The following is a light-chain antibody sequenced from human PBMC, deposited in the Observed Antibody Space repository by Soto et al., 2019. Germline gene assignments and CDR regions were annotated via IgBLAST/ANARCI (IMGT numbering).Light chain of an antibody. Sequence: QSALTQAASVSGSPGQSITISCTGTSSDVGSYNLVSWYQQHPGKAPKLMIYEVSKRPSGVSNRFSGSKSGNTASLTISGLQAEDEADYYCCSSAGSYVFGTGTKLTVL. J-gene: IGLJ1*01. V-gene: IGLV2-23*02. CDR2: EVS. CDR1: SSDVGSYNL. CDR3: CSSAGSYV.